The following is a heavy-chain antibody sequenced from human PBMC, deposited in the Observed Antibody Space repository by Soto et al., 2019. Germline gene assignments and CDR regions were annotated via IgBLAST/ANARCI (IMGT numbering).Heavy chain of an antibody. CDR2: INHSGST. V-gene: IGHV4-34*01. CDR1: GGSFSGYY. D-gene: IGHD6-19*01. Sequence: PSETLSLTCAVYGGSFSGYYWSWIRQPPGKGLEWIGEINHSGSTNYNPSLKSRVTISVDTSKNQFSLKLSSVTAADTAVDYCARDPTLAVAETYGMDVWGQGSRSPSP. J-gene: IGHJ6*02. CDR3: ARDPTLAVAETYGMDV.